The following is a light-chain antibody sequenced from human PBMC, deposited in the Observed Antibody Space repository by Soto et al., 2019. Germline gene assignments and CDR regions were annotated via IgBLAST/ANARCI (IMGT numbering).Light chain of an antibody. V-gene: IGKV3-20*01. CDR1: QSVSRGY. CDR3: QQYGGSPPFT. Sequence: EVVLTQSPGTLSLSPGERATLSCRASQSVSRGYLAWYQQKPGQAPRRLIHGASSRATGVPDRFFGSGSGTEFTLTISRLEPEDFAVYYCQQYGGSPPFTFGQGTKLGIK. CDR2: GAS. J-gene: IGKJ2*01.